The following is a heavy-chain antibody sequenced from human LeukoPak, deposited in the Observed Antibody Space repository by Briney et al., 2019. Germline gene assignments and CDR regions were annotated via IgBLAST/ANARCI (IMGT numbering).Heavy chain of an antibody. Sequence: SETLSLTCTVSGGSIGSYYWSWIRQPPGKGLEWIGEINHSGSTNCNPSLKSRVTISVDTSKNQFSLKLSSVTAADTAVYYCARPRLYYYDSWGQGTLVTVSS. CDR1: GGSIGSYY. CDR3: ARPRLYYYDS. D-gene: IGHD3-22*01. CDR2: INHSGST. V-gene: IGHV4-34*01. J-gene: IGHJ4*02.